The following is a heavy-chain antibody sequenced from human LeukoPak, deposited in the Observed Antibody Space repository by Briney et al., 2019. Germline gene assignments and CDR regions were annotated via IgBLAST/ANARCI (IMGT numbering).Heavy chain of an antibody. CDR1: GGTFSSYA. D-gene: IGHD6-13*01. CDR2: MNPNSGNT. J-gene: IGHJ6*03. V-gene: IGHV1-8*03. Sequence: ASVKVSCKASGGTFSSYAISWVRQATGQGLEWMGWMNPNSGNTGYAQKFQGRVTITRNTSISTAYMELSSLRSEDTAVYYCARGHFGSSWPDYYYMDVWGKGTTVTVSS. CDR3: ARGHFGSSWPDYYYMDV.